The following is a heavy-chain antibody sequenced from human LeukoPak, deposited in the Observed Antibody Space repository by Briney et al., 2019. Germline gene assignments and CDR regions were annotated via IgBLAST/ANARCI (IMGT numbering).Heavy chain of an antibody. CDR3: VRELPPVVQYYFDY. V-gene: IGHV3-66*01. J-gene: IGHJ4*02. CDR2: IYEGGSS. CDR1: GFIVNNKY. Sequence: GGSLRLSCAVSGFIVNNKYMTWVRQAPGKGLEWVSVIYEGGSSDYADSVKGRFSVSRDDSKNTVYLQMNSLRAEDTAVYYCVRELPPVVQYYFDYWGPGTLVTVSS. D-gene: IGHD3-22*01.